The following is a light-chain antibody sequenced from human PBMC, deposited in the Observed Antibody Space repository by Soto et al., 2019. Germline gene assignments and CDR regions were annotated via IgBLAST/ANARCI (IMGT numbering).Light chain of an antibody. CDR2: DVT. J-gene: IGLJ3*02. CDR3: CSYAGGSVV. CDR1: SSDVGAYNY. Sequence: QSVLTQPRSVSGSPGQSVTISCTGTSSDVGAYNYVSWYQQYPGKAPKLVIYDVTKRPSGVPDRFSGSKSGNTASLTISGLQADDEADYYCCSYAGGSVVFGGGTKLTVL. V-gene: IGLV2-11*01.